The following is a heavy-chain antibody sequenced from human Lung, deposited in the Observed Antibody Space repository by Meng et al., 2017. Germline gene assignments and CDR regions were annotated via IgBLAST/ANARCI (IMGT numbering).Heavy chain of an antibody. Sequence: VQLVESGGGLERPGGAVRLSCVAAVFSFTVAWMSWVRQAPGKGLEWVGRIKSNSDGGTTDYAAPVKGRFTISRDDSKNTLYLQMNSLITEDTAVYFCATGAAAADHWGQGTLVTVSS. CDR3: ATGAAAADH. CDR2: IKSNSDGGTT. V-gene: IGHV3-15*01. D-gene: IGHD6-13*01. CDR1: VFSFTVAW. J-gene: IGHJ4*02.